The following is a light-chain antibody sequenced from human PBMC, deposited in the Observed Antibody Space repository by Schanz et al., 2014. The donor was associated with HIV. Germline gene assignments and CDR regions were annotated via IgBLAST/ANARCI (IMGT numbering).Light chain of an antibody. J-gene: IGLJ2*01. CDR2: EVS. V-gene: IGLV2-8*01. CDR3: SSYTSSSTLV. CDR1: SSDVGGYNY. Sequence: QSALTQPRSVSGSPGQSVTISCTGTSSDVGGYNYVSWYQQHPDKAPQLLIYEVSKRPSGVPDRFSGSKSGNTASLTVSGLQAEDEADYYCSSYTSSSTLVFGGGTKLTVL.